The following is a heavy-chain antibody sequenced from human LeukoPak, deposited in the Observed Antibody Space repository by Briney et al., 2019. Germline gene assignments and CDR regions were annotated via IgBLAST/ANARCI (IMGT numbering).Heavy chain of an antibody. J-gene: IGHJ4*02. Sequence: KASETLSLTCTVSGGSISSSSYYWGWIRQPPGKGLEWIGSIYYSGGTYYNPSLKSRVTISVDTSENQFSLKLSSVTAADTAVYYCARATADYDILTGYGYYFDYWGQGTLVTVSS. CDR1: GGSISSSSYY. CDR3: ARATADYDILTGYGYYFDY. CDR2: IYYSGGT. D-gene: IGHD3-9*01. V-gene: IGHV4-39*07.